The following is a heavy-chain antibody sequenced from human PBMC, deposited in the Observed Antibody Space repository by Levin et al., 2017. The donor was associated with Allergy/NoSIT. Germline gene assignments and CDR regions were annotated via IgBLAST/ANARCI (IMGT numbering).Heavy chain of an antibody. D-gene: IGHD6-6*01. CDR3: ARLSRPGDYDYGMDV. J-gene: IGHJ6*02. Sequence: SETLSLNCAVYGESFSGYYWNWIRQSPGKGLEWIAEINHSGSTNYNPSLKSRVTISVDTSKNQFSLKMSSVTAADTAVYYCARLSRPGDYDYGMDVWGLGTTVTVSS. V-gene: IGHV4-34*01. CDR1: GESFSGYY. CDR2: INHSGST.